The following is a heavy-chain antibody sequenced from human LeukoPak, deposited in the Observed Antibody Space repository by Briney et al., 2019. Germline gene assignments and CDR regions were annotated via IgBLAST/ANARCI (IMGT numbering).Heavy chain of an antibody. V-gene: IGHV3-30*04. CDR3: ARDERATGYSRYYYMDV. CDR2: ISYDGSDK. CDR1: GFTFSSYA. Sequence: PGRSLRLSCAASGFTFSSYAMHWVRQAPGKGLEWVAVISYDGSDKYYPDSVKGRFTISRDNSKNTLYLQMNSLRPEDTAVYYCARDERATGYSRYYYMDVWGKGTTVTVSS. D-gene: IGHD3-9*01. J-gene: IGHJ6*03.